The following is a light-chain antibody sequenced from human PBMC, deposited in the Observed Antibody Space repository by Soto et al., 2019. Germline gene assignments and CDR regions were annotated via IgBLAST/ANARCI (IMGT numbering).Light chain of an antibody. CDR2: EAS. V-gene: IGKV3-20*01. CDR1: QSVSDNY. J-gene: IGKJ1*01. Sequence: EIVLTQSPGTLSVSPGERATLSCRASQSVSDNYLAWYQQRPGQAPRLLMYEASTRASGIPDRFSGSGSGTDSTLTISRLEPEDFAVYYCQHYGGSPRTFGQGTKVEAK. CDR3: QHYGGSPRT.